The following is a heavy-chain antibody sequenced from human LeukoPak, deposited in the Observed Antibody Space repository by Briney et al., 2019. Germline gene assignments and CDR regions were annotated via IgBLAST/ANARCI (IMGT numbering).Heavy chain of an antibody. CDR3: ARVSRGILDY. CDR2: IYYSGGT. Sequence: SETLSLTCTVSGGSISSSSYYWGWIRQPPGKGLEWIGSIYYSGGTYYNPSLKSRVTISVDTSKNQFSLKLSSVTAADTAVYYCARVSRGILDYWGQGTLVTVSS. V-gene: IGHV4-39*07. D-gene: IGHD2-15*01. CDR1: GGSISSSSYY. J-gene: IGHJ4*02.